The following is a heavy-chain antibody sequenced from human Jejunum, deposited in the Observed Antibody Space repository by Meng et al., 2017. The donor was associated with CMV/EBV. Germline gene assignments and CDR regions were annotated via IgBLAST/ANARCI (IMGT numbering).Heavy chain of an antibody. CDR1: GFFFSYYW. V-gene: IGHV3-74*01. J-gene: IGHJ5*02. CDR2: VNNDGSDT. CDR3: VRDKPHNWFDP. Sequence: LSCPASGFFFSYYWLHWVRQSPGKGLVWVSRVNNDGSDTIYADSVKGRFTISRDNAKNTLYLQMNSLRAEDTGVYYCVRDKPHNWFDPWGQGTLVTVSS.